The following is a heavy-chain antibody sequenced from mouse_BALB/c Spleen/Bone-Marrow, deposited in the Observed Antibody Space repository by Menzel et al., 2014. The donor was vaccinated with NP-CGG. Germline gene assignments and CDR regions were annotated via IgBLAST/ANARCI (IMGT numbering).Heavy chain of an antibody. CDR3: AREDIITAYFDY. D-gene: IGHD1-1*01. CDR1: GYTFTSYT. V-gene: IGHV1-4*02. Sequence: EQAVESAAELARPGASVNMSCKATGYTFTSYTMHWVKQRPGQGLEWIGYIDHSNTYTDYNQNFKDKTTLTADKSSSTAYMQLSSLTSYDAAVYYCAREDIITAYFDYWGQGTTLTVSS. CDR2: IDHSNTYT. J-gene: IGHJ2*01.